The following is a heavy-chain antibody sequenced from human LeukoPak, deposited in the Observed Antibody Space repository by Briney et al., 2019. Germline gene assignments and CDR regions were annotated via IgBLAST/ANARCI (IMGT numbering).Heavy chain of an antibody. Sequence: ASVKVSCKASRYTFTGYYMHWVRQAPGQGLEWMGWINPNSGGTNYAQKFQGRVTMTRDTSISTAYMELSRLRSDDTAVYYCATSGFSGRLFDYWGQGTLVTVSS. V-gene: IGHV1-2*02. D-gene: IGHD1-26*01. CDR2: INPNSGGT. J-gene: IGHJ4*02. CDR1: RYTFTGYY. CDR3: ATSGFSGRLFDY.